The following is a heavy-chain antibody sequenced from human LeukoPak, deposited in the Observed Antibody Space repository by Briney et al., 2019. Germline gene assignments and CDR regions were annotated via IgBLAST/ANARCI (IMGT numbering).Heavy chain of an antibody. J-gene: IGHJ4*02. Sequence: SETLSLTCTVSGGSISSSSYYWGWIRQPPAKGLEWIGSIYYSGSTYYNPSLKSRVTISVDTSKNQFSLKLSSVTAADTAVYYCARQDTMIVVVIPNWGQGTLVTVSS. CDR3: ARQDTMIVVVIPN. CDR1: GGSISSSSYY. CDR2: IYYSGST. D-gene: IGHD3-22*01. V-gene: IGHV4-39*01.